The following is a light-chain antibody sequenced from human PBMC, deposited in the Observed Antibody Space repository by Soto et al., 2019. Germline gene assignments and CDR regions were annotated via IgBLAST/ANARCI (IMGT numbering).Light chain of an antibody. CDR2: DAS. CDR1: QSIGSW. CDR3: QQYNSYPYT. V-gene: IGKV1-5*01. J-gene: IGKJ2*01. Sequence: DIQMTQSPSTLSASVGDRVTITCRASQSIGSWLAWYQQKPGKAPKFLIYDASSLESGVPSRFSGSGSGTEFTLTISSLQPDDFATYYCQQYNSYPYTFGQGTKLEIK.